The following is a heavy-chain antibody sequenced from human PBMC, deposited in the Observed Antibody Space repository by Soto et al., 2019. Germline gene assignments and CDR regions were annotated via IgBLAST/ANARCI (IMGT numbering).Heavy chain of an antibody. CDR1: GGSISSYY. J-gene: IGHJ3*02. V-gene: IGHV4-59*01. CDR2: IYYSGST. Sequence: SETLSLTCTVSGGSISSYYWSWIRQPPGKGLEWIGYIYYSGSTNYNPSLKSRVTISVDTSKNQFSLKLSSVTAADTAVYYCARDKLLWFGEPNRALVAFDIWGQGTMVTVSS. D-gene: IGHD3-10*01. CDR3: ARDKLLWFGEPNRALVAFDI.